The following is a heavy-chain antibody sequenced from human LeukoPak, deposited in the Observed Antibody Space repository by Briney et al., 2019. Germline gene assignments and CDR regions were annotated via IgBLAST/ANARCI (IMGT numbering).Heavy chain of an antibody. V-gene: IGHV3-9*01. D-gene: IGHD5-18*01. Sequence: PGGSLRLSCAASGLSFDDYAMHWVRQAPGKGLEWVSGISWNSGNIGYADSVKGRFTISRDNAKNSLYLQMNSLRADDTALYYCAKDTRGYSYGSYFDYWGQGTLVTVSS. CDR1: GLSFDDYA. CDR3: AKDTRGYSYGSYFDY. CDR2: ISWNSGNI. J-gene: IGHJ4*02.